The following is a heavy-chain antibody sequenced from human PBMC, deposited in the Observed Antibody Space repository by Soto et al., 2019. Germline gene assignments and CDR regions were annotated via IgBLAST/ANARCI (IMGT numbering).Heavy chain of an antibody. V-gene: IGHV3-74*01. J-gene: IGHJ6*03. D-gene: IGHD3-10*01. Sequence: GGSLRLSCAASGFTFSSYWMHWVRQAPGKGLVWVSRINSDGSSTSYADSVKGRFTISRDNAKNTLYLQMNSLRAEDTAVYYCARGGDNYYGSGSYYPIRYYYMDVWGKGTTVTVSS. CDR2: INSDGSST. CDR3: ARGGDNYYGSGSYYPIRYYYMDV. CDR1: GFTFSSYW.